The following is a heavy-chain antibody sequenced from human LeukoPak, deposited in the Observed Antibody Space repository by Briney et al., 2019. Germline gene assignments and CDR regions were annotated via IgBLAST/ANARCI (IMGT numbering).Heavy chain of an antibody. V-gene: IGHV3-7*01. CDR3: ARDPQYFDWPVRDY. Sequence: PGGSLRLSCAASGFTFSSYWMSWVRQAPGKGLEWVANIKQDGSEKYYVDSVKGRFTISRDNAKNSLYLQMSSLRAEDTAVYYCARDPQYFDWPVRDYWGQGTLVTVSS. CDR1: GFTFSSYW. CDR2: IKQDGSEK. D-gene: IGHD3-9*01. J-gene: IGHJ4*02.